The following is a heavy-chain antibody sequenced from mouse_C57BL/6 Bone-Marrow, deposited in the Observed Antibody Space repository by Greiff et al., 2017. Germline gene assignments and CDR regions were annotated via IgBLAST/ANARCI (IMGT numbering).Heavy chain of an antibody. CDR3: AGEGDYAWCAY. D-gene: IGHD2-4*01. CDR1: GYTFTSYW. J-gene: IGHJ3*01. V-gene: IGHV1-55*01. CDR2: IYPGSGST. Sequence: QVQLQQSGAELVKPGASVKMSCKASGYTFTSYWITWVKQRPGQGLEWIGDIYPGSGSTNYNEKFKSKATLTVDTSSSTAYMQLSSLTSEDSAVYYCAGEGDYAWCAYWGQGTLVTVSA.